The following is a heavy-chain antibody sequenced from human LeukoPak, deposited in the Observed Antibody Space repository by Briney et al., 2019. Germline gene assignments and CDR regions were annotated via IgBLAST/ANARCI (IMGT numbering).Heavy chain of an antibody. CDR2: ISGSGGST. D-gene: IGHD6-19*01. Sequence: GGSLRLSCEASGFTFSSYAMSWVRQVPGKGLEWVSSISGSGGSTDYADSVKGRFTISRDNSKNTLYLQMNSLRAEDTAVYYCAKDLRGSGWYLGYFDYWGQGTLVTVSS. V-gene: IGHV3-23*01. CDR3: AKDLRGSGWYLGYFDY. J-gene: IGHJ4*02. CDR1: GFTFSSYA.